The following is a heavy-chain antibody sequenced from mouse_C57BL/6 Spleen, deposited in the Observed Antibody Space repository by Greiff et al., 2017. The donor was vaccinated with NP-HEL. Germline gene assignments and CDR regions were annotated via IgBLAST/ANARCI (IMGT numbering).Heavy chain of an antibody. J-gene: IGHJ2*01. CDR1: GFNIKDYY. CDR2: IDPEDGET. Sequence: EVKLMESGAELVKPGASVKLSCTASGFNIKDYYMHWVKQRTEQGLEWIGRIDPEDGETKYAPKFQSKATITADTSSNTAYLQLSSLTSEDTAVYYCARDQDYSFDYWGQGTTLTVSS. V-gene: IGHV14-2*01. CDR3: ARDQDYSFDY.